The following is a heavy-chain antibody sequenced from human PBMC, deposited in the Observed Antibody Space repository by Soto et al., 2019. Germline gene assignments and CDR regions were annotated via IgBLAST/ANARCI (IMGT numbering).Heavy chain of an antibody. Sequence: GGSLRLSCAASGFTVSSNYMSWVHQAPGKGLEWVSVIYSGGSTYYADSVKDRFTISRDNSKNTLYLQMNSLRAEDTAVYYCARESISSGWYYFDYWGQGTLVTVSS. CDR1: GFTVSSNY. CDR3: ARESISSGWYYFDY. V-gene: IGHV3-53*01. J-gene: IGHJ4*02. D-gene: IGHD6-19*01. CDR2: IYSGGST.